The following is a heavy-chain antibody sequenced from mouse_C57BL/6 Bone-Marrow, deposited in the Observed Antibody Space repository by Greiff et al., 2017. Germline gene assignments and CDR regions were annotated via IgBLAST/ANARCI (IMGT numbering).Heavy chain of an antibody. V-gene: IGHV1-59*01. CDR1: GYTFTSYW. CDR3: ASYYGSSYYFDY. J-gene: IGHJ2*01. CDR2: IDPSDSYT. Sequence: QVQLQQPGAELVRPGTSVKLSCKASGYTFTSYWMHWVKQRPGQGLEWIGVIDPSDSYTNYNQKFKGKATLTVDTSSSTAYMQLSSLTSADTAVYYCASYYGSSYYFDYWGQGTTLTVSS. D-gene: IGHD1-1*01.